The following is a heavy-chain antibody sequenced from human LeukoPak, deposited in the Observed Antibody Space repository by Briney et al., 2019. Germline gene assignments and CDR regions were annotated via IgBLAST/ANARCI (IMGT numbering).Heavy chain of an antibody. CDR1: GFTLSSYA. CDR2: ISKNGGNT. Sequence: GGSLRLSCAASGFTLSSYARHWVRQAPGKGLEYVSAISKNGGNTYYANSVRGRLSTSRDNSKNTLYLQMGSLRTEDRAVYYCARVGEGRYYQYYYMDVWGKGTTVTVSS. D-gene: IGHD1-26*01. CDR3: ARVGEGRYYQYYYMDV. J-gene: IGHJ6*03. V-gene: IGHV3-64*01.